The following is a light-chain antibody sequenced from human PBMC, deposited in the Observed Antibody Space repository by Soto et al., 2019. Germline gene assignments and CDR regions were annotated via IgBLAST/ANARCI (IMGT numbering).Light chain of an antibody. CDR1: QSISSY. Sequence: DIQMTQSPSSLSASVGDRVTITCRASQSISSYLNWYQQKPGKAPKLLIYAASSLQSGVPSRFSGSGYGTDFTLTISSLQPEDFATYFCQQSYITPRAFGPGTKVDIK. J-gene: IGKJ3*01. V-gene: IGKV1-39*01. CDR2: AAS. CDR3: QQSYITPRA.